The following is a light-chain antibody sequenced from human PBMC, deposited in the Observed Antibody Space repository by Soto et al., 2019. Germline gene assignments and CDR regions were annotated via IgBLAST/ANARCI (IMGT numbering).Light chain of an antibody. J-gene: IGKJ1*01. CDR2: GAA. Sequence: EIVLTQSPGTLSLSPGERATLSCRASESVGSNSLAWYQQKPGQAPRLLIYGAASRATGIPDRFSGNGSGTDFTLTISRLEPEDFAVYYCQQYGSSPKTFGQGTKVEIK. V-gene: IGKV3-20*01. CDR1: ESVGSNS. CDR3: QQYGSSPKT.